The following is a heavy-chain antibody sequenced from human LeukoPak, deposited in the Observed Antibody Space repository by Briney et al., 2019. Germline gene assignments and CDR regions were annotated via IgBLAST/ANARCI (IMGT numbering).Heavy chain of an antibody. CDR2: INHSGST. CDR3: ARRGGRGRSPKTNFVY. J-gene: IGHJ4*02. V-gene: IGHV4-34*01. D-gene: IGHD3-16*01. CDR1: GGSFSGYY. Sequence: SETLSLTCAVYGGSFSGYYWSWIRQPPGKGLEWIGEINHSGSTNYNPSLKSRVTISVDTSKNQFSLKLSSVTAADTAVYYCARRGGRGRSPKTNFVYWGQGTLVTVSS.